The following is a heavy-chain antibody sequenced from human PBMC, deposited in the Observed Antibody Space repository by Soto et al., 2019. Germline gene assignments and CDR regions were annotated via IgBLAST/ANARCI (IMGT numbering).Heavy chain of an antibody. D-gene: IGHD2-8*01. V-gene: IGHV3-11*06. CDR1: GFTFSDYY. J-gene: IGHJ6*02. Sequence: GESLKISCAASGFTFSDYYMSWIRQAPGKGLEWVSYISSSSSYTNYADSVKGRFTISRDNAKNSLYLQMNSLRAEDTAVYYCARDIVLRNARPAGDNYYGMDVWGQGTTVTVSS. CDR3: ARDIVLRNARPAGDNYYGMDV. CDR2: ISSSSSYT.